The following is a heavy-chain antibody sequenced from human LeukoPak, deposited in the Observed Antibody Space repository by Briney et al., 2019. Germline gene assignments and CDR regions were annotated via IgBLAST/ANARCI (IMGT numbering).Heavy chain of an antibody. V-gene: IGHV1-18*01. CDR2: VNGYNGHT. Sequence: ASAKVSCKTSGYPFTHFGISWIRQAPGQGLEWMGWVNGYNGHTHYAQKVQGRVTMTTDTSTSTAYLELRSLRSDDTSVYYCARVNGNYHDSRGYYHHFDYWGQGSLVTVSS. J-gene: IGHJ4*02. D-gene: IGHD3-22*01. CDR3: ARVNGNYHDSRGYYHHFDY. CDR1: GYPFTHFG.